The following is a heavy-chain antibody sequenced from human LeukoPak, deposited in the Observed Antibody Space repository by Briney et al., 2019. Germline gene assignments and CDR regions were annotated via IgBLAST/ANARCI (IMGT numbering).Heavy chain of an antibody. CDR3: ARAEIATINPELVQVYFDY. CDR2: ITSSSSYI. V-gene: IGHV3-21*01. D-gene: IGHD5-24*01. Sequence: GGSLRLSCAASGFTFSSYSMNWVRQAPAGGLESVSSITSSSSYISYAESVKGRFTISRDNAKYSQYLQMNSLSGEDTAVYYCARAEIATINPELVQVYFDYWGQGTLVTVSS. CDR1: GFTFSSYS. J-gene: IGHJ4*02.